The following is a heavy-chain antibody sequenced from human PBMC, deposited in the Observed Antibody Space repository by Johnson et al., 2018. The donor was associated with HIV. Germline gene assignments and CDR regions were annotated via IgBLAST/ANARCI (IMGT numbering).Heavy chain of an antibody. D-gene: IGHD2-8*01. CDR3: ARRTLGGYCPKGICPINAFDV. J-gene: IGHJ3*01. Sequence: VQLVESGGDLVQPGGSVKLSCEGSGFTFSGSAMHWVRQSPGKGLEWVGHIGTKSDNYATEYAASLKGRFIVSRDASKTTAYLPMNSLKIEDTAVYYCARRTLGGYCPKGICPINAFDVWGQGTTVTVAS. V-gene: IGHV3-73*02. CDR1: GFTFSGSA. CDR2: IGTKSDNYAT.